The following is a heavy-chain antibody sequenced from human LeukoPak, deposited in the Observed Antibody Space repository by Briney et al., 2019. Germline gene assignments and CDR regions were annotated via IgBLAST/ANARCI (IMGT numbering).Heavy chain of an antibody. J-gene: IGHJ3*02. D-gene: IGHD1/OR15-1a*01. CDR3: AKVIYEQARYDAFDI. Sequence: GGSLRLSCAASGFTFSSYGMHWVRQAPGKGLEWVAVISYDGSNKYYADSVKGRFTISRDNSKNTLYLQMNSLRAEDTAVYYCAKVIYEQARYDAFDIWGQGTMVTVSS. V-gene: IGHV3-30*18. CDR2: ISYDGSNK. CDR1: GFTFSSYG.